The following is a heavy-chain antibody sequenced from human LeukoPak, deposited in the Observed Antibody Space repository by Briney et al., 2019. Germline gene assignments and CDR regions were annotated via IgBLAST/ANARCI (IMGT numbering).Heavy chain of an antibody. CDR1: GGSFSGYY. Sequence: PSETLSLTCAVYGGSFSGYYWSWIRQPPGKGLEWIGEINHSGSTNYNPSLKSRVTISVDTSKNQFSLKLSSVTAADTAVYYCARVRAGDGSHTDYWGQGTLVTVSS. CDR3: ARVRAGDGSHTDY. D-gene: IGHD1-26*01. CDR2: INHSGST. J-gene: IGHJ4*02. V-gene: IGHV4-34*01.